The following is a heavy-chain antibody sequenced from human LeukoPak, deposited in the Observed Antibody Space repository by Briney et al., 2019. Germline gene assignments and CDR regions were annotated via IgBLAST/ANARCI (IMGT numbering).Heavy chain of an antibody. J-gene: IGHJ3*02. Sequence: ASVKVSCKASGYTFTGYYINRVRQAPGQGLEWMGWISPNSGGTNYAQKFQGRVTMSRDTSISTAYMELSRLRSDDTAVYYCARDRVIVGPSDGFDIWGQGTMVTVSS. V-gene: IGHV1-2*02. CDR2: ISPNSGGT. D-gene: IGHD3-22*01. CDR3: ARDRVIVGPSDGFDI. CDR1: GYTFTGYY.